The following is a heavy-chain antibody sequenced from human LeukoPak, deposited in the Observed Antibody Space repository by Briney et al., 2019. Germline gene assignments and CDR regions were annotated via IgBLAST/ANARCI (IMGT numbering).Heavy chain of an antibody. J-gene: IGHJ4*02. D-gene: IGHD3-22*01. Sequence: GGSLRLSCAVSGITLSNYGMSWVRQAPGKGLEWVSGISDGGSRTNYADSVKGRFTISTDHPKNTLYLQMSSLRAEDTAVYFCAKRGVVIRVILVGFHKEAYYFDSWGQGALVTVSS. CDR1: GITLSNYG. CDR3: AKRGVVIRVILVGFHKEAYYFDS. CDR2: ISDGGSRT. V-gene: IGHV3-23*01.